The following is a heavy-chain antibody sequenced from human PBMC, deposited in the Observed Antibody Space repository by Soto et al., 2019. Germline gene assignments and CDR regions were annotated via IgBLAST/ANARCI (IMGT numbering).Heavy chain of an antibody. CDR2: IYYSGST. V-gene: IGHV4-31*03. CDR3: ERAHPNYGYYGGPGWFAP. D-gene: IGHD4-17*01. CDR1: GGSISSGGYY. Sequence: QVQLQESSPGLVKPSQTLSLTCTVSGGSISSGGYYWSWIRQHPGKGLEWIGYIYYSGSTYYNPSLKSRVTISVDTSKNQFSLKLSSVTAADTAVYYCERAHPNYGYYGGPGWFAPWGQGTLVTVSS. J-gene: IGHJ5*02.